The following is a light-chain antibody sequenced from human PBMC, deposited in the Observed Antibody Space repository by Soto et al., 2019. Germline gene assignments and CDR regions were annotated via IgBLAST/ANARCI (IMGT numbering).Light chain of an antibody. CDR1: QSISNW. J-gene: IGKJ1*01. CDR2: KAS. CDR3: QQYSSYSRT. V-gene: IGKV1-5*03. Sequence: DIQMTQSPSTLSASVGDRVTITCRASQSISNWLAWYQQKPGKAPKLLIYKASSLESGVPSRFSGSGSGTEFTLTISSLQPDEFATYYCQQYSSYSRTFGQGTKVQIK.